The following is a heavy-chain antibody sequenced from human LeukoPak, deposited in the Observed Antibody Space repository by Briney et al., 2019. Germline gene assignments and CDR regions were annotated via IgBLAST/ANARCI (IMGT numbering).Heavy chain of an antibody. J-gene: IGHJ3*02. V-gene: IGHV3-7*01. D-gene: IGHD2-15*01. CDR1: GFTFSSYW. CDR3: ARDRRGIYCSGGSCHNAFDI. CDR2: IKQDGSEK. Sequence: PGGSLRLSCAASGFTFSSYWMSWVRQAPGKGLEWVANIKQDGSEKYYVDSVKGRFTISRDNAKNSLYLQMSSLRAEDTAVYYCARDRRGIYCSGGSCHNAFDIWGQGTMVTVSS.